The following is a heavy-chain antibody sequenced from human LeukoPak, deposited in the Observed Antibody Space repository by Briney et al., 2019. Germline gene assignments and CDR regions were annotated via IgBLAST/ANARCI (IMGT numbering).Heavy chain of an antibody. CDR1: GFTFSSYW. V-gene: IGHV3-23*01. CDR3: AKGRGYEHLDY. CDR2: ISGSGGST. Sequence: GGSLRLSCATSGFTFSSYWMHWVRQAPGKGLEWVSAISGSGGSTYYADSVKGRFTISRDNSKNTLYLQMNSLRAEDTAVYYCAKGRGYEHLDYWGQGTLVTVSS. D-gene: IGHD5-12*01. J-gene: IGHJ4*02.